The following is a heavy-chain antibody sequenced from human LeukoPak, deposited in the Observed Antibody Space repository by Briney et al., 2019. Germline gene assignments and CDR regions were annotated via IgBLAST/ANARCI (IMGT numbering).Heavy chain of an antibody. CDR1: GFTFSSYW. V-gene: IGHV3-23*01. Sequence: GGSLRLSCAASGFTFSSYWMSWVRQAPGKGLEWVSAISGSGGSTYYADSVKGRFTISRDNSKNMLYLQMSSLSAEDTAVYYCVKGMTTVAYYFDYWGQGTLVTVYS. CDR3: VKGMTTVAYYFDY. J-gene: IGHJ4*02. D-gene: IGHD4-11*01. CDR2: ISGSGGST.